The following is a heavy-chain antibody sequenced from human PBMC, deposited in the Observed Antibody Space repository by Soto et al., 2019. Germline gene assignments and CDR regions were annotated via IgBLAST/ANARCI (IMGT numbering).Heavy chain of an antibody. CDR3: AREEGHFGSYPGIAAAGKGAYYYYYGMDV. V-gene: IGHV1-46*01. D-gene: IGHD6-13*01. CDR1: GYTFTSYY. Sequence: ASVKVSCKASGYTFTSYYMHWVRQAPGQGLEWMGIINPSGGSTSYAQKFQGRVTMTRDTSTSTVYMELSSLRSEDTAVYYCAREEGHFGSYPGIAAAGKGAYYYYYGMDVWGQGTTVTVSS. J-gene: IGHJ6*02. CDR2: INPSGGST.